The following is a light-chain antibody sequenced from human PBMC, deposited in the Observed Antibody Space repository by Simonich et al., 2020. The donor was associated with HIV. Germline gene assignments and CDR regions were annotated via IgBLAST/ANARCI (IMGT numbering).Light chain of an antibody. CDR1: QGIRIY. J-gene: IGKJ4*01. CDR2: AAS. Sequence: DIQMTQSPSSLSASVGDRVTITCRASQGIRIYLAWYQKKPGKVPKVLIFAASTLQSGGPSRFSGSGSGTDFTLAISSLQPEDVATYYCQKYNSAPLTFGGGTKVEI. CDR3: QKYNSAPLT. V-gene: IGKV1-27*01.